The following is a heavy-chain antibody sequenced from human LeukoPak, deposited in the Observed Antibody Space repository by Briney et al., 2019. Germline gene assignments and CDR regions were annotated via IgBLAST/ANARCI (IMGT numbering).Heavy chain of an antibody. CDR1: GFTFSSYA. CDR3: AKSTYYDFWSGYYTPPFYYFDY. D-gene: IGHD3-3*01. J-gene: IGHJ4*02. CDR2: ISGSGGST. V-gene: IGHV3-23*01. Sequence: PGGSLRLSCAASGFTFSSYAMGWVRQAPGKGLEWVSAISGSGGSTYYADSVKGRFTISRDNSKNTLYLQMNSLRAEDTAVYYCAKSTYYDFWSGYYTPPFYYFDYWGQGTLVTVSS.